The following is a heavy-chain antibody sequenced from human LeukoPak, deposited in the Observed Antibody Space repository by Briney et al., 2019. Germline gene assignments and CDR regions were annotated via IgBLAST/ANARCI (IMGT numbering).Heavy chain of an antibody. V-gene: IGHV4-34*01. CDR3: ARADSTSLFDY. J-gene: IGHJ4*02. D-gene: IGHD2-2*01. Sequence: SETLSLTCAVYGGSFSGYYWSWIRQPPGKGLEWIGEINHSGSTNYNPSLKSRVTILVDTSKNQFSLKLSSVTAADTAVYHCARADSTSLFDYWGQGTLVTVSS. CDR1: GGSFSGYY. CDR2: INHSGST.